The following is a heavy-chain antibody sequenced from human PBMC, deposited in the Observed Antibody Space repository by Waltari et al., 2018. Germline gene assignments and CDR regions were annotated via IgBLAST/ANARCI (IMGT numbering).Heavy chain of an antibody. Sequence: VQLVESGGGLVQPGGSLRLSCAASGFTFSSYWMSWVRQAPGKGLEWVANIKQDGSEKYYVDSVKGRFTISRDNAKNSLYLQMNSLRAEDTAVYYCARTLLLGGLLMVYAMFDYWGQGTLVTVSS. CDR1: GFTFSSYW. D-gene: IGHD2-8*01. CDR2: IKQDGSEK. V-gene: IGHV3-7*01. J-gene: IGHJ4*02. CDR3: ARTLLLGGLLMVYAMFDY.